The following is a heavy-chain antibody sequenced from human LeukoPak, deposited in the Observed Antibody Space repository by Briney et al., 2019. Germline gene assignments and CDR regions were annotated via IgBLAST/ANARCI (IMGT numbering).Heavy chain of an antibody. V-gene: IGHV3-7*01. CDR3: ARGYSGSGYLYDY. Sequence: GGSLRLSCAASGFTFSSHWMTWVRQAPGKGLDWVANIKKDGSEKYYADSVKGRFTIYRDDAKNSVYLQMNSLRAEDTAVYYCARGYSGSGYLYDYWGQGTLVTVSS. CDR1: GFTFSSHW. CDR2: IKKDGSEK. J-gene: IGHJ4*02. D-gene: IGHD3-3*01.